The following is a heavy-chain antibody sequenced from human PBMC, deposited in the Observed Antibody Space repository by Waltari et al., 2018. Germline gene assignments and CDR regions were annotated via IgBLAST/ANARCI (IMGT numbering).Heavy chain of an antibody. J-gene: IGHJ5*02. CDR2: INPNSGVT. CDR3: ARDRYCSGGSCPLFS. Sequence: QVQLVQSGAEVKKPGASVKVSCKASGYTFTGYYMHWVRQAPGQGLEWMGWINPNSGVTNYAQKFQGRVTMTRDTSISTAYMELSRLRSDDTAVYYCARDRYCSGGSCPLFSWGQGTLVTVSS. CDR1: GYTFTGYY. V-gene: IGHV1-2*02. D-gene: IGHD2-15*01.